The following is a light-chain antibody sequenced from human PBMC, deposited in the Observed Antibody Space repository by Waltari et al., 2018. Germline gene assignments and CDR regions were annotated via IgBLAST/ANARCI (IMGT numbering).Light chain of an antibody. CDR2: DVN. Sequence: QSTLTQPASVSGSPGQSITISCTGTNSNVGGYNYVYWYHQLPGKAPKLMIYDVNKWPSGVSNRFSGSKSGNTASLTISGLQAEDEADYYCSSYTNRDTHVIFGGGTKLTVL. CDR3: SSYTNRDTHVI. J-gene: IGLJ2*01. V-gene: IGLV2-14*03. CDR1: NSNVGGYNY.